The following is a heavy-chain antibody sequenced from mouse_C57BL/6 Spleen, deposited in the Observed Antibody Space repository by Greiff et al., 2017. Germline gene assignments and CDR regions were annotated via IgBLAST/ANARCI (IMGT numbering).Heavy chain of an antibody. D-gene: IGHD1-1*01. CDR2: INPNNGDT. CDR1: GYTFTDYN. Sequence: VQLQQSGPELVKPGASVKMSCKASGYTFTDYNMHWVKQSHGKSLEWIGYINPNNGDTSYNQKFKGKATLTVNTSSSTAYIELRSLTSEDSAVYYCAPYYYVDYFDYWGQGTTLTVSS. J-gene: IGHJ2*01. CDR3: APYYYVDYFDY. V-gene: IGHV1-22*01.